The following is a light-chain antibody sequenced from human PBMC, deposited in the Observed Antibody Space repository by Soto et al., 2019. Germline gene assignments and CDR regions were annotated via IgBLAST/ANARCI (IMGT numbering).Light chain of an antibody. J-gene: IGKJ5*01. CDR3: QQYGGPPIT. Sequence: EVVLTQSPGTLSLSRGGRATLSCRAMQSVSRRLAWYQQRPGQSPRLLISGASMRASGVPVRFIGSGSGTDFTLTITRLEPEDFAVYYCQQYGGPPITFGLGTRLEIK. CDR1: QSVSRR. V-gene: IGKV3-20*01. CDR2: GAS.